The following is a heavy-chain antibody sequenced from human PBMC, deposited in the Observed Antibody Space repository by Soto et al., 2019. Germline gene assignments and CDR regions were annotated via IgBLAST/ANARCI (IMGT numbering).Heavy chain of an antibody. CDR1: GGSISSRTSY. J-gene: IGHJ4*02. CDR2: IYYGGDS. CDR3: AREGGGGVDC. Sequence: QVQLQESGPGLVKPSQTLSLTCTVSGGSISSRTSYWSWIRQHPGKGLEWIGYIYYGGDSFYNPSLKSRVTIAIDTSENHFSRKLNFVTAADTAVYFWAREGGGGVDCWGQGTLVTVAS. D-gene: IGHD1-26*01. V-gene: IGHV4-31*03.